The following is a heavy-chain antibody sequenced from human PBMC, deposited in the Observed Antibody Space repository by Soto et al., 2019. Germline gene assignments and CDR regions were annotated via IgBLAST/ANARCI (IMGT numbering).Heavy chain of an antibody. Sequence: SETLSLTCTVSGGSISSSSYYWGWIRQPPGKGLEWIGSIYYSGSTYYNPSLKSRVPISVDTSKNHFSLKLSSVTAADTALYYCARRVVVAATYYYYGMDVWGQGTTVTVSS. D-gene: IGHD2-15*01. V-gene: IGHV4-39*07. J-gene: IGHJ6*02. CDR3: ARRVVVAATYYYYGMDV. CDR1: GGSISSSSYY. CDR2: IYYSGST.